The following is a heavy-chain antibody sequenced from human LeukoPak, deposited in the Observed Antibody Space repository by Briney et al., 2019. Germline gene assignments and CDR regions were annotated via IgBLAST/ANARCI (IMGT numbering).Heavy chain of an antibody. CDR1: GGSISSGSYY. CDR3: ARDHVAPGIYFDY. D-gene: IGHD6-13*01. Sequence: LSQTLSLTCTVSGGSISSGSYYWSWIRQPAGKGLEWIGRIYTSGSTNYNPSLKSRVTISVDTSKNQFSLKLSSVTAADTAVYYCARDHVAPGIYFDYWGQGTLVTVSS. J-gene: IGHJ4*02. CDR2: IYTSGST. V-gene: IGHV4-61*02.